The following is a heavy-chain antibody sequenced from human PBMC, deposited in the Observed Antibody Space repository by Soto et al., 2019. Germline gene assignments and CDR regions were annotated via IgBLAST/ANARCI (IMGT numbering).Heavy chain of an antibody. CDR1: GGTFRNYP. CDR3: ESAPLVVLNYFKS. CDR2: IFPLTDIP. V-gene: IGHV1-69*02. Sequence: QVQLVQSGTEVKKPGSSVKVSCKASGGTFRNYPINWVRQAPGQGLEWMGSIFPLTDIPDYAQNFQARLTISADKSTSTAYIELSRLTSDDTAMYFCESAPLVVLNYFKSWGQGTLVPVSS. J-gene: IGHJ4*02.